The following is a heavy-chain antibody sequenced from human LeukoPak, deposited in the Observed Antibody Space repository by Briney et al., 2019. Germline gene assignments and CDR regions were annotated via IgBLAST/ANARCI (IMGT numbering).Heavy chain of an antibody. J-gene: IGHJ5*02. CDR3: ARHPPGGYSYQKGNWLDP. CDR2: MNPNSGNT. D-gene: IGHD5-18*01. Sequence: ASVKVSCKASGYTFTSYDINWVRQATGQGLEWMGWMNPNSGNTGYAQKFQGRVTMTRNTSISTAYMELSSLRSEDTAVYYCARHPPGGYSYQKGNWLDPWGQGTLVTVSS. CDR1: GYTFTSYD. V-gene: IGHV1-8*01.